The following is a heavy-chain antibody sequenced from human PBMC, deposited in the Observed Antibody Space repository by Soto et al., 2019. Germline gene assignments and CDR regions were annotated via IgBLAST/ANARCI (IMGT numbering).Heavy chain of an antibody. D-gene: IGHD4-4*01. CDR1: GFTFSDSW. CDR3: VRGGSNYAS. J-gene: IGHJ5*02. Sequence: EVQLVESGGGLVQPGGSLRLSCTASGFTFSDSWMTWVRQAPGKGLEWVARIKPDGSERKYADSVKGRFAISRDNAKNSMYLQMDSLRGEDTAVYYCVRGGSNYASWGQGTLVPVSS. V-gene: IGHV3-7*01. CDR2: IKPDGSER.